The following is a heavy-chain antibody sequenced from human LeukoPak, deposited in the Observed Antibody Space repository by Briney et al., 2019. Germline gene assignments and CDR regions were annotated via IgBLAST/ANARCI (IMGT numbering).Heavy chain of an antibody. Sequence: SGGSLRLSCAASGFTFSSYAMSWVRQAPGKGLEWVSAISGSGGSTYYADSVKGRFTISRDNSKNTLYLQMNSLRAEDTAVYYCARGGRYDSSGYLHYFDYWGQGTLVTVSS. CDR2: ISGSGGST. CDR1: GFTFSSYA. J-gene: IGHJ4*02. CDR3: ARGGRYDSSGYLHYFDY. V-gene: IGHV3-23*01. D-gene: IGHD3-22*01.